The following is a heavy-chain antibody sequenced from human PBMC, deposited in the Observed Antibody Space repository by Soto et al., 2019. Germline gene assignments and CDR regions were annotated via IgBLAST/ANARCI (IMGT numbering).Heavy chain of an antibody. D-gene: IGHD3-10*01. V-gene: IGHV3-21*01. J-gene: IGHJ5*01. CDR3: ARDILSGGAYPDS. Sequence: PGGSLRLSCAASGFTFSTYTMNWVRQAPGKGLEWIPSISSGSSYIYYAGSVKGRFTISRDNAKNSLFLQMNSLRADDTAVYYCARDILSGGAYPDSWGQGTKVTVSS. CDR1: GFTFSTYT. CDR2: ISSGSSYI.